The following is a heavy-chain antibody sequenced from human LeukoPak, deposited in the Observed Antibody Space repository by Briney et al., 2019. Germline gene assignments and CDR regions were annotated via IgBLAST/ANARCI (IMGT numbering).Heavy chain of an antibody. Sequence: PGRSLRLSCAASGFTFSSYGMHWVRQAPGKGLEWVAVTSYDGSNKYYADSVKGRFTISRDNSKNTLYLQMNSLRAEDTAVYYCARGAHCSSTSCFHVGWFDPWGQGTLVTVSS. CDR1: GFTFSSYG. V-gene: IGHV3-30*03. D-gene: IGHD2-2*01. CDR2: TSYDGSNK. CDR3: ARGAHCSSTSCFHVGWFDP. J-gene: IGHJ5*02.